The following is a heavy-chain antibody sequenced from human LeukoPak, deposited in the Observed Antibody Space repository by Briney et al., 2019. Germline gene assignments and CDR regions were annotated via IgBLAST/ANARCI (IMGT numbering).Heavy chain of an antibody. CDR2: IYSGGST. CDR1: GFIFRKYG. D-gene: IGHD4-17*01. J-gene: IGHJ6*02. V-gene: IGHV3-66*01. Sequence: PGGSLRLSCAASGFIFRKYGMSWVRQAPGKGLEWVSVIYSGGSTYYADSVKGRFTISRDNSRNTLYLQMNSLRAEDTAVYYCARDPIHGDYEPNYYYYGMDVWGQGTTVTVSS. CDR3: ARDPIHGDYEPNYYYYGMDV.